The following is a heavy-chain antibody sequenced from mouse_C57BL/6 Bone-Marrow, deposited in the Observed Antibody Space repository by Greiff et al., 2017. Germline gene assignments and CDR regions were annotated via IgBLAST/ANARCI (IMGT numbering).Heavy chain of an antibody. D-gene: IGHD1-1*01. V-gene: IGHV7-4*01. Sequence: EVKVVDSGGGLVQPGASLRLSCAASGFTFTDYYMSWVRQPPGKAPEWLALIRNKANGYTTEYTASVKGRFTISRDNSQNILYLQMNTLRAEDSATYYCVKAELNPPYYYGSSYDAWFAYWGQGTLVTVSA. CDR1: GFTFTDYY. CDR2: IRNKANGYTT. CDR3: VKAELNPPYYYGSSYDAWFAY. J-gene: IGHJ3*01.